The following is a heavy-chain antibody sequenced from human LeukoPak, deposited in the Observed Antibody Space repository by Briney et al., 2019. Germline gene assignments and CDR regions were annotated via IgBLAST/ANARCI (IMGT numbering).Heavy chain of an antibody. Sequence: GGSLRLSCAGSGFSVSNYYMSWVRQAPGKGLEWVSLIRDSGETFYADSVKGRFTISRDNSENTMYLQMNRLRVEDTAVYFCARDRAVTQDWVEFDPWGQGTLVTVSS. J-gene: IGHJ5*02. CDR2: IRDSGET. D-gene: IGHD4-17*01. V-gene: IGHV3-66*03. CDR1: GFSVSNYY. CDR3: ARDRAVTQDWVEFDP.